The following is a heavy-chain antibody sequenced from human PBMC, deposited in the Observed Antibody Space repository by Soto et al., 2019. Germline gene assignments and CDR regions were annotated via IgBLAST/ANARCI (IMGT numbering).Heavy chain of an antibody. J-gene: IGHJ3*02. CDR2: ISGSGGTT. CDR3: AKDRHFCSGVNCYSGDAFDI. D-gene: IGHD2-15*01. CDR1: GFTFSSYA. V-gene: IGHV3-23*01. Sequence: EVQLLESGGGLVQPGGSLRLSCAASGFTFSSYAMSWVRQAPGKGLEWVSGISGSGGTTYDADSVKGRFTISRDNSKNTVYRQMNSLRAEDTAVDYCAKDRHFCSGVNCYSGDAFDIWGHGTMVTVSS.